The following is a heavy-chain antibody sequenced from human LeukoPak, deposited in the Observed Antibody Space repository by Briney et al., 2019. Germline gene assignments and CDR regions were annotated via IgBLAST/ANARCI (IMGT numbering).Heavy chain of an antibody. D-gene: IGHD3-22*01. CDR2: ITSISSAS. CDR3: VKDRPNYYGSNGHYYRQNGDY. CDR1: GFTFIIYA. V-gene: IGHV3-23*01. J-gene: IGHJ4*02. Sequence: GGSLRLSCAASGFTFIIYAMSWVRQALGKGRECVSSITSISSASFYADSVKSRFTISRDNSRDALYLQMKSLRAGETAIYYCVKDRPNYYGSNGHYYRQNGDYWGQGTLVAVSS.